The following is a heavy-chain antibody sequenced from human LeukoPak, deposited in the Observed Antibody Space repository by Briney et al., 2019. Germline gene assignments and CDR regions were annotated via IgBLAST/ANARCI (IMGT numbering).Heavy chain of an antibody. J-gene: IGHJ4*02. CDR1: GYTFTSNY. Sequence: ASVKVSCKASGYTFTSNYIHWVRQAPGQGLEWMGMIYPRDGSTSYAQKFQGRVTVTRDTSTSTVHVELSGLRFEDTAVYYCARDQEGFDYWGQGTLVTVSS. V-gene: IGHV1-46*01. CDR2: IYPRDGST. CDR3: ARDQEGFDY.